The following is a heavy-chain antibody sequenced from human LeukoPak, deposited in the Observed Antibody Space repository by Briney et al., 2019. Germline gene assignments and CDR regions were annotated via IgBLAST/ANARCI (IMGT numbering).Heavy chain of an antibody. CDR2: ISGSGGST. V-gene: IGHV3-23*01. CDR1: GFTFSSYA. CDR3: AKEKSAGRKSVVGAPVYFDY. J-gene: IGHJ4*02. D-gene: IGHD1-26*01. Sequence: GGSLRLSCAASGFTFSSYAMGWVRQAPGKGLEWVSAISGSGGSTYYADSVKGRFTISRDNSKNTLYLQMNSLRAEDTAVYYCAKEKSAGRKSVVGAPVYFDYWGQGTLVTVSS.